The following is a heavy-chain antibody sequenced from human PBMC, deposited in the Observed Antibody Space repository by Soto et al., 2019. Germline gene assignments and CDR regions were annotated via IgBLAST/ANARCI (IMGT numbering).Heavy chain of an antibody. CDR3: ALAAAGYFEY. Sequence: ASVKVSCKASGYTFTSYGISWGRQAPGQGLEWMGWISAYNGNPNYAQKLQGRVTMTTDTSTSTAYIELRSLRSDDTAVYYCALAAAGYFEYWGQGTIVTVSS. J-gene: IGHJ4*02. CDR2: ISAYNGNP. CDR1: GYTFTSYG. V-gene: IGHV1-18*04. D-gene: IGHD6-13*01.